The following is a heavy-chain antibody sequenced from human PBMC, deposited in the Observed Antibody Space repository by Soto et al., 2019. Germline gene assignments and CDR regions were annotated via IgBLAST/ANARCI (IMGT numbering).Heavy chain of an antibody. D-gene: IGHD5-12*01. CDR2: ISARGGSS. Sequence: EVQLLESGGGLVQPGGSLRLACAASGFSFSSYAMVWVRQAPGKGLEWVSVISARGGSSYFADSVKGRFTISRDNSMNVLSLEMNSLRAEDTATYSCAKGSIEYSASVEHWGQGTPVLVSS. CDR3: AKGSIEYSASVEH. J-gene: IGHJ4*02. V-gene: IGHV3-23*01. CDR1: GFSFSSYA.